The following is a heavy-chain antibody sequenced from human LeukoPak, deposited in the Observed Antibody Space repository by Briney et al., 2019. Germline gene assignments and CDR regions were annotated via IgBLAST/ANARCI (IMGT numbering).Heavy chain of an antibody. D-gene: IGHD6-13*01. CDR2: INPNSGGT. CDR1: GYTFTAYY. V-gene: IGHV1-2*02. CDR3: ASPGGGQQLAFDY. J-gene: IGHJ4*02. Sequence: ASVKVSCKTSGYTFTAYYIQWVRQAPGQGLEWMGWINPNSGGTNYAQKFQGRVTMTRDTSISTAYMELSRLRSDDTAVYYCASPGGGQQLAFDYWGQGTLVTVSS.